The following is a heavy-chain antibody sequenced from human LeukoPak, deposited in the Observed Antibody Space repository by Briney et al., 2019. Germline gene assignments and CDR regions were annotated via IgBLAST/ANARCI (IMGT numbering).Heavy chain of an antibody. CDR1: GFTFSSYA. D-gene: IGHD3-10*01. CDR2: ISGSGGST. CDR3: AKGLRLRGVITSHFDY. J-gene: IGHJ4*02. Sequence: GGSLRLSCAASGFTFSSYAMSWVRQAPGKGLEWASAISGSGGSTYYADSVKGRFTISRDNSKNTLYLQMNSLRAEDTAVYYCAKGLRLRGVITSHFDYWGQGTLVTVSS. V-gene: IGHV3-23*01.